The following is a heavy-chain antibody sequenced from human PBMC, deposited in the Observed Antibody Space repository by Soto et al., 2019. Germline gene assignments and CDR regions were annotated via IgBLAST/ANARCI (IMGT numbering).Heavy chain of an antibody. J-gene: IGHJ2*01. CDR1: GFTFSSYA. Sequence: EVQLLESGGGLVQPGGSLRLSCAASGFTFSSYAMSWVRQAPGKGLEWVSAISGSGGSTYYADSVKGRFTISRDNSKNTLYLQMNSLRAEDTAVYYCAKDRGIAVAGSESCFDLWVRGTLVTVSS. D-gene: IGHD6-19*01. CDR3: AKDRGIAVAGSESCFDL. CDR2: ISGSGGST. V-gene: IGHV3-23*01.